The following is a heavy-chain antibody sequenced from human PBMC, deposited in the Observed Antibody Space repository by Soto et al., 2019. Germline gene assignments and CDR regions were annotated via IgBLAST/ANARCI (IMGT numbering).Heavy chain of an antibody. J-gene: IGHJ4*02. Sequence: VQLVQSGAEVKKPGSSVKVSCKASGGTFSSYTISWVRQAPGQGLEWMGRIIPILGIANYAQKFQGRVTITADKSTSTAYMEMSSLRSEDTAVYYCERVDTAMVTPSFDYWGQGTLVTVSS. CDR1: GGTFSSYT. D-gene: IGHD5-18*01. CDR3: ERVDTAMVTPSFDY. V-gene: IGHV1-69*02. CDR2: IIPILGIA.